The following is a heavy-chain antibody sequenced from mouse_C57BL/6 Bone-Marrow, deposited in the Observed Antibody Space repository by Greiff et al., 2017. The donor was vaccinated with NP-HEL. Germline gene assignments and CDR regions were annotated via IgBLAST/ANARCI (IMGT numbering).Heavy chain of an antibody. CDR3: SADASVYYSADYYGSSHWYFDV. Sequence: VQLQQSGPELARPWASVKISCQAFYTFSRRVHFAIRDTNYWMQWVKQRHGQGLEWIGAIYPGIGNTSYKQKFKGKATLTADKSSSTAYMQLSSRTSADASVYYSADYYGSSHWYFDVWGTGTTVTVSS. CDR1: YTFSRRVH. J-gene: IGHJ1*03. D-gene: IGHD1-1*01. CDR2: GQGLEWIG. V-gene: IGHV1-87*01.